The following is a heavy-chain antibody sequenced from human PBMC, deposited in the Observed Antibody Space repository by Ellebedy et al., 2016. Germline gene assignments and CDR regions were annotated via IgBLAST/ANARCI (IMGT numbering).Heavy chain of an antibody. CDR1: GFTFRSYD. CDR2: IGTAGDT. J-gene: IGHJ4*02. D-gene: IGHD2-8*01. V-gene: IGHV3-13*01. Sequence: GESLKISCAASGFTFRSYDMHWVRQVTGKGLEWVSPIGTAGDTYYSGSVKGRFTISRDNSKNTLYLQMNSLRAEDTAVYYCARPFLMVYAPFDCWGQGTLVTVSS. CDR3: ARPFLMVYAPFDC.